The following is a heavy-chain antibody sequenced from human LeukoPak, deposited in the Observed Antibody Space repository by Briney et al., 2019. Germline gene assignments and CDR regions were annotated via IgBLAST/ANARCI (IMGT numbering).Heavy chain of an antibody. CDR3: ARDWQWLLY. CDR2: TNEDGNKK. Sequence: GGSLRLSCAASGFTFSSYSMNWVRQAPGKGLEWVANTNEDGNKKYYVGSVKGRFTISRDNAKNSLYLQMNNLRVEDTAIYYCARDWQWLLYWGPGTVVSVSS. D-gene: IGHD6-19*01. V-gene: IGHV3-7*01. J-gene: IGHJ4*02. CDR1: GFTFSSYS.